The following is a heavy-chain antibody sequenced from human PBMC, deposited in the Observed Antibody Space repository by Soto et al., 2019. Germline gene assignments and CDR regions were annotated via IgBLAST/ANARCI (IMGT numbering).Heavy chain of an antibody. J-gene: IGHJ6*04. D-gene: IGHD1-1*01. CDR2: IHPGDADI. CDR3: TRPARGNLEGRLAHFYGMNF. Sequence: GKSLKISCQTSGYIFTNYWIAWVRQVPGEGPELMGIIHPGDADIRSSPYVQGQGTISAGESIGPAYLQWGSLKAADTAIYYCTRPARGNLEGRLAHFYGMNFWGRGTTVAV. CDR1: GYIFTNYW. V-gene: IGHV5-51*01.